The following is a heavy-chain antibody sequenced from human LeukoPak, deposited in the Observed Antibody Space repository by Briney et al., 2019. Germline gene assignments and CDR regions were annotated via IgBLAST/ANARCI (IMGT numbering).Heavy chain of an antibody. CDR3: ARHPGKVTNDWYFDL. Sequence: RASVKVSCKASEYTFTGYYMHWVRQAPGQGLEWMGWINPNSGGTNYAQKFQGRVTMTRDTSITTAYMELSRLSSDDTAVYYCARHPGKVTNDWYFDLWGRGTLVTVSS. D-gene: IGHD4-23*01. V-gene: IGHV1-2*02. CDR1: EYTFTGYY. CDR2: INPNSGGT. J-gene: IGHJ2*01.